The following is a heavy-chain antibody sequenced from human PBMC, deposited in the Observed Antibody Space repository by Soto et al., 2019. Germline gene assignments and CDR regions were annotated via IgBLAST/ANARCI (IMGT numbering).Heavy chain of an antibody. V-gene: IGHV3-21*01. CDR1: GFTFSSYS. CDR2: ISSSSSYI. CDR3: SSDSSSSSSVYTHS. J-gene: IGHJ6*02. D-gene: IGHD6-6*01. Sequence: GGSLRLSCAASGFTFSSYSMNWVRQAPGKGLEWVSSISSSSSYIYYADSVKGRFTISRDNAKNSLYLQMNSLRAEDTAVYYCSSDSSSSSSVYTHSWGQAPTVTV.